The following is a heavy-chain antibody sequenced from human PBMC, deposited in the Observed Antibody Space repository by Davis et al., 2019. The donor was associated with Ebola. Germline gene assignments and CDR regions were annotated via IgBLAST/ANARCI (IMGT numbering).Heavy chain of an antibody. CDR1: GFTFSSYS. CDR3: ARPYYDFWSGWFDGMDV. D-gene: IGHD3-3*01. Sequence: GESLKISCAASGFTFSSYSMNWVRQAPGKGLEWVSSISSSSSYIYYADSVKGRFTISRDNAKNSLYLQMNSLRAEDTAVYYCARPYYDFWSGWFDGMDVWGQGTTVTVSS. J-gene: IGHJ6*02. V-gene: IGHV3-21*01. CDR2: ISSSSSYI.